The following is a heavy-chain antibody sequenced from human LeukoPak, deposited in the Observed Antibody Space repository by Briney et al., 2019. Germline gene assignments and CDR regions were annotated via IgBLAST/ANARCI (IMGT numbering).Heavy chain of an antibody. J-gene: IGHJ4*02. Sequence: ASVKVSCKASGGTFSSYAISWVRQAPGQGLEWMGGIIPIFGTANYAQKFQGRVTVTADESTSTAYMELSSLRSEDTAVYYCAGDRPYYYDSSAPSYDYWGQGTLVTVSS. CDR2: IIPIFGTA. D-gene: IGHD3-22*01. CDR3: AGDRPYYYDSSAPSYDY. V-gene: IGHV1-69*01. CDR1: GGTFSSYA.